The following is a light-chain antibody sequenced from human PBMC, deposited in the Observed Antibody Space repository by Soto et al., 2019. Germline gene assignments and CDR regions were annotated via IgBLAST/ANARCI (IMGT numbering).Light chain of an antibody. V-gene: IGKV1-39*01. J-gene: IGKJ2*01. CDR3: QQSYTTPVYS. Sequence: DIQMTQSPSSLSASVGDRVTITCRASQNIIFYLNWYQQKIGQPPKLLISAASNLQSGVPSRFSGSGSGTDFTLTISNLQPEDFATYFCQQSYTTPVYSFGQGTKLEIK. CDR1: QNIIFY. CDR2: AAS.